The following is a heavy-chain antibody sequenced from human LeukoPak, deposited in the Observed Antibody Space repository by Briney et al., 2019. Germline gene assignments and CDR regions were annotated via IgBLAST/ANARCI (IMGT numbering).Heavy chain of an antibody. J-gene: IGHJ4*02. V-gene: IGHV3-21*01. CDR2: ISSSSSYI. D-gene: IGHD2-15*01. CDR3: ARDSPYCSGGSCYRPVDY. CDR1: GFTFSSYS. Sequence: PGGSLRLSCAASGFTFSSYSMNWVRQAPGKGLEWVSSISSSSSYIYYADSVKGRFTISRDNAKNSLYLQMNSLRAEDTAVYNCARDSPYCSGGSCYRPVDYWGQGTLVTVSS.